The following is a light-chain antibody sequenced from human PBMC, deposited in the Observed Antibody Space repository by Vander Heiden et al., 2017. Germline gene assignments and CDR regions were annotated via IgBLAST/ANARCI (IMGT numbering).Light chain of an antibody. V-gene: IGKV3D-20*01. CDR1: QSVRHNY. CDR2: DAS. CDR3: QQYGISVI. J-gene: IGKJ4*01. Sequence: EIELTQSPATLSLSPGERATIHCGASQSVRHNYLAWYQQQPGLAPMLLIYDASSRASGIPDMFSGSGSGTFFTLTSSRQQPEVFALYYYQQYGISVIFGGGTRVDIK.